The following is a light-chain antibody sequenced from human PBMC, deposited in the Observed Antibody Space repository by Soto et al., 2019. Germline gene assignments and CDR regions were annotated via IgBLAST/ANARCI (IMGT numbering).Light chain of an antibody. J-gene: IGKJ4*01. CDR1: QSVGNS. V-gene: IGKV3-11*01. Sequence: EIVLTQSPAALSFSPGERATLSCRASQSVGNSLAWYQQKPGQAPRLLSYDASSKTTDIPARFTGSGSGTDFSLTISGLEPADVAVYYCEQRSNWPLTFGGGTKVEIK. CDR3: EQRSNWPLT. CDR2: DAS.